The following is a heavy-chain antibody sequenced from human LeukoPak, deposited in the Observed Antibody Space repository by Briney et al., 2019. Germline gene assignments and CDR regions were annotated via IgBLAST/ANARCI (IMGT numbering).Heavy chain of an antibody. CDR1: GYTFTSYY. CDR2: INPSGGST. J-gene: IGHJ5*02. V-gene: IGHV1-46*01. Sequence: GASVKVSCKASGYTFTSYYMHWVRQAPGQGLEWMGIINPSGGSTSYAQKFQGRVTMTRDMSTSTVYMELSSLRSEDTAVYYCARDPYRDNWFDPWGQGTLVTVSS. CDR3: ARDPYRDNWFDP. D-gene: IGHD2-2*01.